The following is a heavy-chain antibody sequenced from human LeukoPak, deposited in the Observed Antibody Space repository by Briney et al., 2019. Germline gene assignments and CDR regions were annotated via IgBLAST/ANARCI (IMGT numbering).Heavy chain of an antibody. J-gene: IGHJ4*02. CDR2: ISGSGGST. V-gene: IGHV3-23*01. CDR3: AKVREPSTRVVTAIDY. CDR1: GFTFSSYA. Sequence: QSGGSLRLSCAASGFTFSSYAMSWVRQAPGKGLEWVSAISGSGGSTYYADSVKGRFTISRDNSKNTLYLQMNSLRAEDTAVYYSAKVREPSTRVVTAIDYWGQGTLVTVSS. D-gene: IGHD2-21*02.